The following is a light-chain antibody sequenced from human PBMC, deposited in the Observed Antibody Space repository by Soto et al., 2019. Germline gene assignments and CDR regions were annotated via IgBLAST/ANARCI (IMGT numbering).Light chain of an antibody. CDR3: QQYGFSPIS. V-gene: IGKV3-20*01. J-gene: IGKJ5*01. Sequence: EVVLTQSPGTLALSPGDRVTLSCRASQTVTNDYVAWYQQKDGQAPRLIIYDASTRATGVPDRFSGSGSGPEYTLTITRLEPEDFAVYSCQQYGFSPISFGQGTRLELK. CDR2: DAS. CDR1: QTVTNDY.